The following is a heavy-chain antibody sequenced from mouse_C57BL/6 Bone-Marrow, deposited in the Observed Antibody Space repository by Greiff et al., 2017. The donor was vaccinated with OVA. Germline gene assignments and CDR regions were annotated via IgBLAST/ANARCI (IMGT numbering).Heavy chain of an antibody. CDR3: ARISYGSSYPYWYFDV. J-gene: IGHJ1*03. CDR2: INPYNGGT. D-gene: IGHD1-1*01. V-gene: IGHV1-19*01. Sequence: EVQLQQSGPVLVKPGASVKMSCKASGYTFTDYYMNWVKQSHGKSLEWIGVINPYNGGTSYNQKFKGKATLTVDKCSSTAYMELNSLTSEDSAVYYCARISYGSSYPYWYFDVWGTGTTVTVSS. CDR1: GYTFTDYY.